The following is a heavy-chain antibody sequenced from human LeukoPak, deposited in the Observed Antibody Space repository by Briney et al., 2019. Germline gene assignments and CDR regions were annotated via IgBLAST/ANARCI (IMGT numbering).Heavy chain of an antibody. CDR2: INPNSGGT. CDR3: ARVRGIVIVPAARGNLDY. Sequence: GASVKVSCKASGYTFTGYYMHWVRQAPGQGLEWMGWINPNSGGTNYAQKFQGRVTMTREMSISTAYMGLSRLRYDGTAVYYYARVRGIVIVPAARGNLDYWGQGTLVTVSS. D-gene: IGHD2-2*01. CDR1: GYTFTGYY. J-gene: IGHJ4*02. V-gene: IGHV1-2*02.